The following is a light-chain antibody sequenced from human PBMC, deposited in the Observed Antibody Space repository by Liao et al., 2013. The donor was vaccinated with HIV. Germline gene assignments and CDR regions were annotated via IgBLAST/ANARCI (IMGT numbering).Light chain of an antibody. CDR2: YDT. V-gene: IGLV3-21*01. J-gene: IGLJ1*01. CDR1: ALPKQY. Sequence: SYELTQPPSVLVSPGQTARITCSGDALPKQYAYWYQQKPGQAPVLVIYYDTDWPSGIPERFSGSNSGNTATLTISRVEAGDEADYYCQVWDSHNDLPDYVFGPGTTVTVL. CDR3: QVWDSHNDLPDYV.